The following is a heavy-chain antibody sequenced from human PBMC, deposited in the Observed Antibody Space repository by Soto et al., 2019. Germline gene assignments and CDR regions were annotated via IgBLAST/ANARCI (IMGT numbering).Heavy chain of an antibody. Sequence: QVQLVQSGAEVKKPGSSVKVSCKASGGTFSSYAISWVRQAPGQGLEWMGGIIPIFGTANYAQKFQGRVTIXXDXAXXTDYRELSSLRSEDTAVYYCARGYYDSSGYLIDDYWGQGTLVTVSS. D-gene: IGHD3-22*01. J-gene: IGHJ4*02. CDR1: GGTFSSYA. CDR3: ARGYYDSSGYLIDDY. V-gene: IGHV1-69*12. CDR2: IIPIFGTA.